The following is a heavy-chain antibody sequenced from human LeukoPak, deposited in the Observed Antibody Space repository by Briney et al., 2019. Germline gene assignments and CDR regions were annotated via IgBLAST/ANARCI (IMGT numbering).Heavy chain of an antibody. CDR1: GFTFSSYA. CDR2: ISFDGSNK. D-gene: IGHD6-13*01. J-gene: IGHJ4*02. CDR3: AKERISPAGTYDY. Sequence: GGSLRLFCAASGFTFSSYAMHWVRQAPGKGLEWVAIISFDGSNKDYAGSIKGRFTVSRDNSKNTLYLQMNSLRTEDTAVYFCAKERISPAGTYDYWGQGTLVTVSS. V-gene: IGHV3-30*04.